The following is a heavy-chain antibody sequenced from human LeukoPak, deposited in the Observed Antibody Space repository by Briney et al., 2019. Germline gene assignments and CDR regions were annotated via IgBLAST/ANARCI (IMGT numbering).Heavy chain of an antibody. CDR1: GYTFTGYY. CDR3: ARSPGLSLLRMDY. J-gene: IGHJ4*02. V-gene: IGHV1-46*01. D-gene: IGHD3-16*02. CDR2: INPSGGST. Sequence: ASVKVSCKASGYTFTGYYMHWVRQAPGQGLEWMGIINPSGGSTSYAQKFQGRVTMTGDMSTSTVYMELSSLRSEDTAVYYCARSPGLSLLRMDYWGQGTLVTVSS.